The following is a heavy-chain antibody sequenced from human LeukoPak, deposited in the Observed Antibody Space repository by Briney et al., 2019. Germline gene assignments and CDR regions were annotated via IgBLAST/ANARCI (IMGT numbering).Heavy chain of an antibody. Sequence: GGSLRLSCAASGFTLSGYSMNWVRQSPGKGLDWVSSISSSSSYIYYADSVKGRFTISRDNARNSLYLQMNSLRAEDTAVYYCARGTVGYSYVYNYWGQGTLVTVSS. CDR3: ARGTVGYSYVYNY. V-gene: IGHV3-21*01. CDR1: GFTLSGYS. CDR2: ISSSSSYI. J-gene: IGHJ4*02. D-gene: IGHD5-18*01.